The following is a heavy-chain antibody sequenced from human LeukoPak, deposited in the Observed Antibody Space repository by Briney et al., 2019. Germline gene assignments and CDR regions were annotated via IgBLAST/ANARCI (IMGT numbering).Heavy chain of an antibody. D-gene: IGHD4-23*01. CDR2: IYYSGST. Sequence: SETLSLTCTVSGGSISSYYWSWIRQPPGKGLEWIGYIYYSGSTNYNPSLKSRVTISVDTSKNQFSLKLSSVTAADTAVYYCARPGSVAGDWYFDLWGRGTLVTVSS. J-gene: IGHJ2*01. V-gene: IGHV4-59*01. CDR1: GGSISSYY. CDR3: ARPGSVAGDWYFDL.